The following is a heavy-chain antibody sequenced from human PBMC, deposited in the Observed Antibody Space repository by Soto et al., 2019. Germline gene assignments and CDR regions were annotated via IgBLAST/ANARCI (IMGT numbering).Heavy chain of an antibody. V-gene: IGHV4-4*07. D-gene: IGHD1-26*01. J-gene: IGHJ4*02. CDR1: GGSIYTYS. CDR3: ATIVGANDY. Sequence: PSTTLSLTCTFSGGSIYTYSWTWLRQPAGKGLEWIGHIYSSGSANYNPSLKSRVSMSVDTSKNQFSLKLNSVTAADTAVYYCATIVGANDYWGQGALVTVSS. CDR2: IYSSGSA.